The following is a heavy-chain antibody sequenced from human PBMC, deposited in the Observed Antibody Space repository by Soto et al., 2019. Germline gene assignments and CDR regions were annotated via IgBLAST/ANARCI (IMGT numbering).Heavy chain of an antibody. J-gene: IGHJ5*02. D-gene: IGHD6-6*01. CDR3: ARGGVAARKGRWFDP. CDR2: IHYSGST. Sequence: PSETLSLTCTVSGGSLSDYYWTWIRQPPGKGLEWIGYIHYSGSTNYNPSLKSRVTMSVDTSKNQFSLKLRSVTAADTAMYHCARGGVAARKGRWFDPWGQGAPVTVSS. CDR1: GGSLSDYY. V-gene: IGHV4-59*01.